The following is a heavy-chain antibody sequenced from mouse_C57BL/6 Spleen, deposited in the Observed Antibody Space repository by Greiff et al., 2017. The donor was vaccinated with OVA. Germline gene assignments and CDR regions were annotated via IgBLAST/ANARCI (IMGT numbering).Heavy chain of an antibody. CDR1: GYTFTDYN. CDR3: ARLYYGSSPYAMDY. J-gene: IGHJ4*01. D-gene: IGHD1-1*01. Sequence: VHVKQSGPELVKPGASVKIPCKASGYTFTDYNMDWVKQSHGKSLEWIGDINPNNGGTIYNQKFKGKATLTVDKSSSTAYMELRSLTSEDTAVYYCARLYYGSSPYAMDYWGQGTSVTVSS. V-gene: IGHV1-18*01. CDR2: INPNNGGT.